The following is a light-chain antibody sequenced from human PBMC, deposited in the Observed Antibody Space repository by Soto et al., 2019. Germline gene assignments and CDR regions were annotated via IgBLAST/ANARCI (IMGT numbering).Light chain of an antibody. CDR2: EVN. CDR3: SSYAGSSNV. Sequence: SVLTQPRSVSGSPGQSVAISCTGTSSDVGGSNYVSWYQQHPGKAPKLMIYEVNKRPSGVPDRFSGSKSGNTASLTVSGLQAEDEADYYCSSYAGSSNVFGTGTKVTV. J-gene: IGLJ1*01. CDR1: SSDVGGSNY. V-gene: IGLV2-8*01.